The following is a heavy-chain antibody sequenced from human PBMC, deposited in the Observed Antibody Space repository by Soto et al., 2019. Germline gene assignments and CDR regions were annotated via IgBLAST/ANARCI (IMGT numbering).Heavy chain of an antibody. V-gene: IGHV1-8*01. J-gene: IGHJ6*03. CDR2: MNPNSGNT. CDR1: GYTFTSYD. Sequence: ASVKVSCKASGYTFTSYDINWVRQATGQGLEWMGWMNPNSGNTGYAQKFQGRVTMTRNTSISTAYMELSSLRSEDTAVYYCARRGSSPGGYYYYYMDVWGKGTTVTVS. D-gene: IGHD6-6*01. CDR3: ARRGSSPGGYYYYYMDV.